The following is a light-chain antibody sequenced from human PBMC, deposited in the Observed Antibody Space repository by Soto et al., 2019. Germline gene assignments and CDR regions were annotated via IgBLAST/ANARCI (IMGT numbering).Light chain of an antibody. V-gene: IGKV3-20*01. J-gene: IGKJ1*01. CDR2: DAS. Sequence: EIVLIQSPATLSLSPGERATLSCRASQSVGSYLAWYQHKPGQAPRLLISDASNRATGIPARFSGSGSGTDFTLTISRLEPEDFAVYYCQQYGSSPRTFGQATKVDIK. CDR1: QSVGSY. CDR3: QQYGSSPRT.